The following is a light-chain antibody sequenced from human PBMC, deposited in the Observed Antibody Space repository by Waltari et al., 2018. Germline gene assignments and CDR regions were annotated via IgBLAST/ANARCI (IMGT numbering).Light chain of an antibody. Sequence: EIVMTQSPATLSVSPGERATLSCRASQSVSSNLAGYQQKPGQAPRLLIYGASTRATGIPARFSGSGSGTEFTLTISSLQSEDFAVYYCQQYNNWPPTFGQGTKVEIK. V-gene: IGKV3-15*01. J-gene: IGKJ1*01. CDR1: QSVSSN. CDR3: QQYNNWPPT. CDR2: GAS.